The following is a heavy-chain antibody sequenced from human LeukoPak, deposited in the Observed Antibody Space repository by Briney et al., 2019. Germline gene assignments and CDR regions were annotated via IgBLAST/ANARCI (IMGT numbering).Heavy chain of an antibody. V-gene: IGHV1-2*02. D-gene: IGHD2-21*02. CDR2: INPNSGGT. CDR1: GYTFTGYY. J-gene: IGHJ4*02. CDR3: ARTYTAVHYFDY. Sequence: ASVKVSCKASGYTFTGYYMHWVRQAPGQGLEWMGWINPNSGGTNYAQKFQGRVTMTRDTSIGTAYMELSRLTSDDTALYYCARTYTAVHYFDYWGQGTLVTVSS.